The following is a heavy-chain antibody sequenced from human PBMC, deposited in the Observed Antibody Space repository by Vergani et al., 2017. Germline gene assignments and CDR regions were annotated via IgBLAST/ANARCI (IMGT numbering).Heavy chain of an antibody. D-gene: IGHD3-22*01. CDR2: IYYSGST. Sequence: QVQLQESGPGLVKPSETLSLTCTVPGGPISSYYWSWIRQPPGKGLEWIGYIYYSGSTNYNPSLKSRVTISVDTSKNQFSLKLSSVTAADTAVYYCARASGYSPAFDIWGQGTMVTVSS. J-gene: IGHJ3*02. CDR1: GGPISSYY. V-gene: IGHV4-59*01. CDR3: ARASGYSPAFDI.